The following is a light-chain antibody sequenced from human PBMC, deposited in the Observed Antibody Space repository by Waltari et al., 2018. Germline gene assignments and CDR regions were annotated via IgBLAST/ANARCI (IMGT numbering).Light chain of an antibody. CDR3: QQYGNSPWT. CDR1: QSVRRSY. CDR2: DAS. V-gene: IGKV3-20*01. J-gene: IGKJ1*01. Sequence: EIVLTQSPGTLSLSPGARATPSCRASQSVRRSYLAWYQQKPGQAPRLLIHDASRRATGIPDRFSGSGSGTDFTLTITGLEPEDFAVYYCQQYGNSPWTFAQGTKVEIK.